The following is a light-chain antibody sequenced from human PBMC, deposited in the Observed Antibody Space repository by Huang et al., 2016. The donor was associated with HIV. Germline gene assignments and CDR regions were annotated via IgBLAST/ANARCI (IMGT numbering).Light chain of an antibody. CDR3: QQRNSWPT. Sequence: EIVLTQSPATLSLSPGERATLSCRASQSVDSYLAWYQQKPGQAPRLLIYESSNRATGSPARFSGSGSGTDFTLTISSLEPEDFAVYYCQQRNSWPTFGGGTKVEIK. CDR2: ESS. CDR1: QSVDSY. J-gene: IGKJ4*01. V-gene: IGKV3-11*01.